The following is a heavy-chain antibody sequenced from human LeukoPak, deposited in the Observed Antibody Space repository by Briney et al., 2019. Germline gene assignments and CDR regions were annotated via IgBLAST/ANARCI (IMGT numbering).Heavy chain of an antibody. CDR3: ARHDYGVGAKPYAFDI. Sequence: PSETLSLTCTVSGDSISSSSYYWGWIRQPPGKGLEWIGSIYYSGSTYYNPSLKSRVTISVDTSKNQFSLKLSSVTAADTAVYYCARHDYGVGAKPYAFDIWGQGTMVTVSS. D-gene: IGHD1-26*01. CDR2: IYYSGST. CDR1: GDSISSSSYY. J-gene: IGHJ3*02. V-gene: IGHV4-39*01.